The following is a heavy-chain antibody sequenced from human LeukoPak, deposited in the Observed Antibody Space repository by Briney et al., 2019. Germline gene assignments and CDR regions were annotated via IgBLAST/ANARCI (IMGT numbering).Heavy chain of an antibody. CDR1: GASFSSGDQY. Sequence: SQTLSLTCTVSGASFSSGDQYWNWIRQSPGKGLEWIGSIYYSGSTYYNPSLKSRVTISVDTSKNQFSLKLSSVTAADTAVYYCARDRVDFWSGTPHWFDPWGQGTLVTVSS. J-gene: IGHJ5*02. CDR2: IYYSGST. V-gene: IGHV4-39*07. CDR3: ARDRVDFWSGTPHWFDP. D-gene: IGHD3-3*01.